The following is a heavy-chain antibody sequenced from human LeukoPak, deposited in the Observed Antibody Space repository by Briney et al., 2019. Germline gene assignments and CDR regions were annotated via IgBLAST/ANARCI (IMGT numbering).Heavy chain of an antibody. D-gene: IGHD6-13*01. J-gene: IGHJ4*02. CDR3: ARDRGQQLVRVFDY. Sequence: GGSLRLPCAASGFTFSSYSMNWVRQAPGKGLEWVSYISSSSSTIYYADSVKGRFTISRNNAKNSLYLQMNSLRAEDTAVYYCARDRGQQLVRVFDYWGQGTLVTVSS. V-gene: IGHV3-48*01. CDR2: ISSSSSTI. CDR1: GFTFSSYS.